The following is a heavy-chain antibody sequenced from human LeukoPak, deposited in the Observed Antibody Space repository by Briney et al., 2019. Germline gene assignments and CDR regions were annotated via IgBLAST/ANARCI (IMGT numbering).Heavy chain of an antibody. J-gene: IGHJ3*01. Sequence: GGSLRLSCAASGFTFNNYAMMWVHQAQGQGLEWVSAVTGGGRTYYADSVKGRFTISRDNSKNTLYLQMNSLRAEDTALYSCARDPNGDYIGAFDFLGQGTVVTVSS. V-gene: IGHV3-23*01. CDR2: VTGGGRT. CDR3: ARDPNGDYIGAFDF. D-gene: IGHD4-17*01. CDR1: GFTFNNYA.